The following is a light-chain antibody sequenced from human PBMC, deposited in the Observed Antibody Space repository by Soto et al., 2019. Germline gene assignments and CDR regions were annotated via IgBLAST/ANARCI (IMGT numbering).Light chain of an antibody. CDR3: QQTNTYLPLT. J-gene: IGKJ4*01. V-gene: IGKV1-12*01. Sequence: DIQMTQSPSSVSASVGDRVTITCRASQGIRNWLAWYQQQPGKAPKLLIYGASSLQSGVPSRFSGGGSGTHFTLIISSLQPEDFATYYCQQTNTYLPLTFAGGTKVEI. CDR2: GAS. CDR1: QGIRNW.